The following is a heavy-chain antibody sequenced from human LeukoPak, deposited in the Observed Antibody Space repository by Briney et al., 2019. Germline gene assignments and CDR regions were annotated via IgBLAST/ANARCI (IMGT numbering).Heavy chain of an antibody. CDR1: GGSISSGGYY. CDR2: IYYSGST. J-gene: IGHJ4*02. D-gene: IGHD4-23*01. CDR3: ARHTLTPYYFDY. Sequence: SETLSLTCTVSGGSISSGGYYWSWIRQHPGKGLEWIGSIYYSGSTYYNPSLKSRVTISVDTSKNQFSLKLSSVTAADTAVYYCARHTLTPYYFDYWGQGTLVTVSS. V-gene: IGHV4-39*01.